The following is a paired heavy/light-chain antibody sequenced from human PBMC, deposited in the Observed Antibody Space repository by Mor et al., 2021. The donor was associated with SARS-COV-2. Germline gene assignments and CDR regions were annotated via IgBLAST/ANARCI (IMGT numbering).Light chain of an antibody. CDR3: QQYNTFPGT. V-gene: IGKV1-5*03. CDR1: QNVDSW. J-gene: IGKJ1*01. CDR2: EAS. Sequence: DILMTQSPSTLSAFVGDRVTITCRASQNVDSWLAWYQQKPGTAPKLLIYEASSLESGVPARFGGSGSGTEFTLTISSLQPDDFATYYCQQYNTFPGTFGQGTKV.
Heavy chain of an antibody. V-gene: IGHV3-48*02. Sequence: EVQLVESGGGLVQPGGTLRLSCAASGFSFSTYSMDWVRQAPGKGLEWVAYISSRGSSTFYADSVKGRFSVSRDNAESSLHLQMSSLRDDDTAIYYCARGGSCSSSTCYPNSVFDYWGQGTLVAVSS. CDR3: ARGGSCSSSTCYPNSVFDY. J-gene: IGHJ4*02. CDR2: ISSRGSST. D-gene: IGHD2-2*01. CDR1: GFSFSTYS.